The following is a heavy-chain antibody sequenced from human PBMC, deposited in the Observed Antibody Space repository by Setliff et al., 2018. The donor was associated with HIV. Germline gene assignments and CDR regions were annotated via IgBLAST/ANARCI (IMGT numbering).Heavy chain of an antibody. D-gene: IGHD1-26*01. CDR3: ARRSGSYHYYFDF. CDR2: MYTSGST. V-gene: IGHV4-61*09. CDR1: GGSISGAYDY. J-gene: IGHJ4*02. Sequence: SETLSLTCTVSGGSISGAYDYWTWIRQPAGKGLEWIGHMYTSGSTNYNPSLRSRLTISVDTSKNQFSLKLSSVTAADTAVYYCARRSGSYHYYFDFWGQGTLVTVSS.